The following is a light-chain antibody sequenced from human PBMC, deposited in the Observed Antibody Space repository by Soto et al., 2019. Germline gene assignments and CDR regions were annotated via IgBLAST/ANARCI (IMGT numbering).Light chain of an antibody. J-gene: IGKJ5*01. CDR1: QSVSTN. CDR3: QQYSDWPPIT. CDR2: GAS. Sequence: EIVLTQSPATLSMSPGERATLSCRASQSVSTNLAWYQQKPGQAPSLLIYGASTRPSGVPARFSGRGSGTDFTLTISSLQSEDFAIYYCQQYSDWPPITFGQGTRL. V-gene: IGKV3-15*01.